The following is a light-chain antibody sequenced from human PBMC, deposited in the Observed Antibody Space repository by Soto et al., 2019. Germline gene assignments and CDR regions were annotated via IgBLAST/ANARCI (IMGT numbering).Light chain of an antibody. CDR3: QQRSNSIT. CDR2: GAS. V-gene: IGKV3-11*01. Sequence: EIVLTQSPATLSLSPGERATLSCRATQSVSSCLAWYQQKPGQSPRLLIYGASNRATGIPARFSGSGSGTDFTLTISSLEPEDFAGYYCQQRSNSITFGQGTRLESK. CDR1: QSVSSC. J-gene: IGKJ5*01.